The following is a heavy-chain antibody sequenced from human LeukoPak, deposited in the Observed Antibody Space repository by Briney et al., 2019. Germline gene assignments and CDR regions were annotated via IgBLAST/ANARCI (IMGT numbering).Heavy chain of an antibody. Sequence: SGGSLRLSCAASGFTFDDYGMSWVRQAPGKGLEWVSSINWNGGSTGYADSVKGRFTISRDNAKNSLYLQMNSLRAEDTAVYYCAKGHGSSWSVAYWGQGTLVTVSS. V-gene: IGHV3-20*04. CDR3: AKGHGSSWSVAY. D-gene: IGHD6-13*01. CDR1: GFTFDDYG. CDR2: INWNGGST. J-gene: IGHJ4*02.